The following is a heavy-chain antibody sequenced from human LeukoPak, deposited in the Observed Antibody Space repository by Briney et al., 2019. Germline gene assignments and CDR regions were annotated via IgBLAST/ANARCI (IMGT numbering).Heavy chain of an antibody. CDR3: ARDNWVDY. CDR2: ISSSSRYI. Sequence: GSLRLSCVSSGFIFSTYTMNWVRQAPGKGLEWVSSISSSSRYIYYADSVKGRFTISRDNAKNSRYLQMNSLRADDTAVYYCARDNWVDYWGQGTLVTVSS. CDR1: GFIFSTYT. J-gene: IGHJ4*02. D-gene: IGHD7-27*01. V-gene: IGHV3-21*01.